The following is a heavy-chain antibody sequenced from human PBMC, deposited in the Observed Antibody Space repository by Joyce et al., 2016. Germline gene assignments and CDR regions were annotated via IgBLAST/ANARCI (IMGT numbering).Heavy chain of an antibody. D-gene: IGHD1-14*01. V-gene: IGHV3-48*02. Sequence: EGQLVESGGGLVQPGGSLRLSCVGSGFTFGKYSMNWVRQAPGKGLEGVSYIRSSGSTIYYADSVKGRFTISRDNAKNSLYLQMNSLRDEDTAVYYCARGVGTTSFAGHRFDPWGQGTLVTVSS. CDR3: ARGVGTTSFAGHRFDP. CDR2: IRSSGSTI. CDR1: GFTFGKYS. J-gene: IGHJ5*02.